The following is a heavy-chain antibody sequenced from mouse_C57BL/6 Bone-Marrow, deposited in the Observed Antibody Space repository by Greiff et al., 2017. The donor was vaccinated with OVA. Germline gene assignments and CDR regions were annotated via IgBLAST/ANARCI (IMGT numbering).Heavy chain of an antibody. V-gene: IGHV1-54*01. D-gene: IGHD1-1*01. CDR2: INPGSGGT. CDR1: GYAFTNYS. CDR3: ARKVATRRFFDY. Sequence: QVQLQQSGAELVRPGTSVKVSCKASGYAFTNYSIEWVKQRPGQGLEWIGVINPGSGGTNYNEKFKGKATLTADKSSSTAYMQLSSLTSEDSAVYFYARKVATRRFFDYWGQGTTLTVSS. J-gene: IGHJ2*01.